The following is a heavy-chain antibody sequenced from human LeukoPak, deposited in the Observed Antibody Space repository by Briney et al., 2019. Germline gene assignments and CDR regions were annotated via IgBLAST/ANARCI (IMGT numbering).Heavy chain of an antibody. CDR2: INPNSGGT. J-gene: IGHJ3*02. D-gene: IGHD3-16*01. CDR1: GYTFTGYY. V-gene: IGHV1-2*02. Sequence: ASVKISCKASGYTFTGYYMHWVRQAPGQGLESMGWINPNSGGTNYAQKFQGRVTMTRDTSISTAFLELNRLKFDDTAVYYCAREMKLGALDIWGQGTMVSVSS. CDR3: AREMKLGALDI.